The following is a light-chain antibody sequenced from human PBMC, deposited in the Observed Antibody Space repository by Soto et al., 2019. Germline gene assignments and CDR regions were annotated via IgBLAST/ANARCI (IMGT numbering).Light chain of an antibody. CDR1: QRVSSN. CDR2: GAS. J-gene: IGKJ1*01. CDR3: QQYNNWPPWT. V-gene: IGKV3D-15*01. Sequence: EIVMTQSPGTLSLSPGERATLSCRASQRVSSNLAWYQQKPGQAPRLLIYGASTRATGIPARFSGSGSETEFTLTISSLQSEDCAVYYCQQYNNWPPWTFGQGTKVDI.